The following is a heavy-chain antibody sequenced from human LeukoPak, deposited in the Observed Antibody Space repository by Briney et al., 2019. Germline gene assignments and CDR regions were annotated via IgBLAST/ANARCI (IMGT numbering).Heavy chain of an antibody. CDR3: ARPPTYYDFWSGYEYYFDY. CDR2: INPNSGGT. V-gene: IGHV1-2*02. J-gene: IGHJ4*02. D-gene: IGHD3-3*01. CDR1: GYTFTGYY. Sequence: GASVKVSCKASGYTFTGYYMHWVRQAPGQGLEWMGWINPNSGGTNYAQKFQGRVTMTRDTSISTAYMELSRLRSDDTAVYYCARPPTYYDFWSGYEYYFDYWGQGTLVTVSS.